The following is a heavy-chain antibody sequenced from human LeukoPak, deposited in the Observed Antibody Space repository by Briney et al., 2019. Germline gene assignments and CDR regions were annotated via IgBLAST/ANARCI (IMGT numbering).Heavy chain of an antibody. D-gene: IGHD4-11*01. J-gene: IGHJ4*02. Sequence: GGSLRLSXAASGFTFSSYSMNWVRQTPGKGLEWVSSISSSSSYIYYADSVKGRFTISRDNAKNSLYLQMNSLRAEDTAVYYCARVEATTRPFDYWGQGTLVTVSS. CDR3: ARVEATTRPFDY. CDR2: ISSSSSYI. V-gene: IGHV3-21*01. CDR1: GFTFSSYS.